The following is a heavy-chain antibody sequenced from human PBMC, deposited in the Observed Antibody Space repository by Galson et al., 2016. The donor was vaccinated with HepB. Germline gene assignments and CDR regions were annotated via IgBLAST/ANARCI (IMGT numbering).Heavy chain of an antibody. Sequence: SLRLSCAASGFTFSKFAMNWVRQAPGKGLEWVAIISFDGFTKYYADSVKGRFTISRNNSKNSVYLQMNGLRAEDTAVYYCARTFCRSTSCYGTYFDYWGQGTLVTVSS. CDR2: ISFDGFTK. D-gene: IGHD2-2*01. CDR3: ARTFCRSTSCYGTYFDY. V-gene: IGHV3-30-3*01. J-gene: IGHJ4*02. CDR1: GFTFSKFA.